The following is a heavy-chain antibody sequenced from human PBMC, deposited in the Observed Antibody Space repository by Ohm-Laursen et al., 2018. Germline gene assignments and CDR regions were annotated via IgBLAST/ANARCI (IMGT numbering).Heavy chain of an antibody. CDR2: INSDGSST. CDR3: AREDPSYYYGMDV. CDR1: GFTFSSYW. J-gene: IGHJ6*02. V-gene: IGHV3-74*01. Sequence: SLRLSCAASGFTFSSYWTHWVRQAPGKGLVWVSRINSDGSSTSFAGSVKGRFTISRDDAKNTLYLQMNSLRAEDTAVYFCAREDPSYYYGMDVWGQGTTVTVSS.